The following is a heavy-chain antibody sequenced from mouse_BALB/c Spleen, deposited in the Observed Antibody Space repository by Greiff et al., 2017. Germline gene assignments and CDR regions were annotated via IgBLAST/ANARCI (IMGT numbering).Heavy chain of an antibody. D-gene: IGHD2-4*01. CDR3: ATYYYETFYYAMDY. J-gene: IGHJ4*01. CDR2: IWGDGST. V-gene: IGHV2-6-7*01. CDR1: GFSLTGYG. Sequence: VQGVESGPGLVAPSQSLSITCTVSGFSLTGYGVNWVRQPPGKGLEWLGMIWGDGSTDYNSALKSRLSNSKDNSKSQVFLKMNSLQTDDTSRYYCATYYYETFYYAMDYWGQGTSVTVSS.